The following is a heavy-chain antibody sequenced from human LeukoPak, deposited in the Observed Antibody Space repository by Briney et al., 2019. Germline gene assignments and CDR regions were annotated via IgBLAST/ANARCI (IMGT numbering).Heavy chain of an antibody. CDR2: IKEDGSEK. V-gene: IGHV3-7*03. CDR3: ARDWVAGVPFDAFDI. J-gene: IGHJ3*02. CDR1: GFTLSSYW. D-gene: IGHD3-10*01. Sequence: GGSLRLSCAASGFTLSSYWMSWVRQAPGKGLEWVANIKEDGSEKYYADSVKGRFTISRDNAKNSLYLHMNSLTAEDTAMYYCARDWVAGVPFDAFDIWGQGTVVSVSS.